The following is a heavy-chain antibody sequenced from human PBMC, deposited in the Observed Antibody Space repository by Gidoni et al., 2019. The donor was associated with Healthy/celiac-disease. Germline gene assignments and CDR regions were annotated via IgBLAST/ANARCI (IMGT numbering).Heavy chain of an antibody. J-gene: IGHJ3*02. CDR3: ARGTPDYYDSSGYPAPAFDI. Sequence: QVQLLQSVAEATTPGASVKGSWQASGGTYSTAAIRWVRQAPGQGLEWMGGIIPIFGTANYAQKFQGRVTITADESTSTAYMELSSLRSEDTAVYYCARGTPDYYDSSGYPAPAFDIWGQGTMVTVSS. V-gene: IGHV1-69*01. CDR1: GGTYSTAA. CDR2: IIPIFGTA. D-gene: IGHD3-22*01.